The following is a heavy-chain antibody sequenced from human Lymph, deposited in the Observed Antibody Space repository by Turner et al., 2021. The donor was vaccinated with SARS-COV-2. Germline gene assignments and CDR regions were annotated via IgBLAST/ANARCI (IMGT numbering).Heavy chain of an antibody. Sequence: EVQLLESGGGLVQPGGSLRLSCAASGFTFSSYAMSWVRQAPGKGLEWVSAISGSGGNTYDADSVKGRFTISRDNSKNTLYLQMNSLRAEDTAVYYCAKDPNWYVLSAVDYWGQGTLVTVSS. CDR3: AKDPNWYVLSAVDY. D-gene: IGHD1-1*01. J-gene: IGHJ4*02. V-gene: IGHV3-23*01. CDR1: GFTFSSYA. CDR2: ISGSGGNT.